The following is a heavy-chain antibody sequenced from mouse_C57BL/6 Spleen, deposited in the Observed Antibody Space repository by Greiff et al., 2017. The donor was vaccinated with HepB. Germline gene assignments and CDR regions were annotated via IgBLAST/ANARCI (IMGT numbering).Heavy chain of an antibody. V-gene: IGHV5-6*02. D-gene: IGHD2-1*01. Sequence: DVKLVESGGDLVKPGGSLKLSCAASGFTFSSYGMSWVRQTPDKRLEWVATISSGGSYTYYPDSVKGRFTISRDNAKNTLYLQMSSLKSEDTAMYYCARRGYYGNYLYAMDYWGQGTSVTVSS. CDR3: ARRGYYGNYLYAMDY. J-gene: IGHJ4*01. CDR1: GFTFSSYG. CDR2: ISSGGSYT.